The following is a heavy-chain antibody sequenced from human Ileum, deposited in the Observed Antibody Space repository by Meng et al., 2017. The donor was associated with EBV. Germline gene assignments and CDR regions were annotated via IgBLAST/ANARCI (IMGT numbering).Heavy chain of an antibody. V-gene: IGHV1-18*01. CDR3: ARVVEGATSWLDR. Sequence: QVQLVQSGAEVKKPGASVKVSCKASGYTFTSYGINWVRQAPGQGLEWMGWISAFNGNTDYAQKFRGRVTMTTDTSTTTTYMELRSLRSDDTAVYYCARVVEGATSWLDRWGQGTLVTVSS. CDR1: GYTFTSYG. D-gene: IGHD1-26*01. CDR2: ISAFNGNT. J-gene: IGHJ5*02.